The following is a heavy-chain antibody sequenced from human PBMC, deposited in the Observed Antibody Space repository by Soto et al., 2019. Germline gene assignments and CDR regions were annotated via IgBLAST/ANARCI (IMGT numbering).Heavy chain of an antibody. V-gene: IGHV3-13*01. CDR1: GFGFNGYD. Sequence: GGSLRLSCAASGFGFNGYDMHWVRQAPGKNLEWVAAISTAGDTYYLGSVKGRFTISREDAKNSLSLQMNSLRVGDTAVYYCARDGYCSGGSCYSVPVFDYWGQGTLVTVSS. J-gene: IGHJ4*02. CDR2: ISTAGDT. D-gene: IGHD2-15*01. CDR3: ARDGYCSGGSCYSVPVFDY.